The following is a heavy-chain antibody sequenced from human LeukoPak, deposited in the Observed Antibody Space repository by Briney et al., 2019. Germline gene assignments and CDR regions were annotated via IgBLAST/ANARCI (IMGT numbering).Heavy chain of an antibody. CDR1: GGTFSSYA. V-gene: IGHV1-69*04. J-gene: IGHJ4*02. D-gene: IGHD2-2*01. CDR3: ARYYCSSTSCYYY. CDR2: IIPILGIA. Sequence: SVKVSCKASGGTFSSYAISLVRQAPGQGLEWMGRIIPILGIANYAQKFQGRVTITADKSMSTAYMELSSLRSEDTAVYYCARYYCSSTSCYYYWGQGTLVTVSS.